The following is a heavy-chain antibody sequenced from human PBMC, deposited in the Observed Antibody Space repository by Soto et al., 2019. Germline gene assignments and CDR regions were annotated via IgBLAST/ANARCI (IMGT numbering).Heavy chain of an antibody. CDR3: ATDHYDYGGESD. CDR2: IYYSGRT. J-gene: IGHJ4*02. Sequence: PSETLSLTCTVSGGSISSADYYWSWIRQPPGKGLEWIGHIYYSGRTYYNPSLKSRLTISIDTSKNQFSLKLKSVTAADTAVYFCATDHYDYGGESDWGQGALVTVSS. V-gene: IGHV4-30-4*01. D-gene: IGHD4-17*01. CDR1: GGSISSADYY.